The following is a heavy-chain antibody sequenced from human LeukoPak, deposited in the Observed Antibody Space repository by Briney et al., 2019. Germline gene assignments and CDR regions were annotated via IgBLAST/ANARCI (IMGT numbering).Heavy chain of an antibody. D-gene: IGHD3-22*01. CDR2: ISIYNGNT. CDR1: GYTFIDYG. Sequence: ASVKVSCKASGYTFIDYGISWVRQAPGQGLEWMGWISIYNGNTNYAQKLQGRVAMTTEPSTSTAYMELRSLRSDDTAVYYCARDCDLSGYYCYWGQGTLVTVSS. J-gene: IGHJ4*02. CDR3: ARDCDLSGYYCY. V-gene: IGHV1-18*01.